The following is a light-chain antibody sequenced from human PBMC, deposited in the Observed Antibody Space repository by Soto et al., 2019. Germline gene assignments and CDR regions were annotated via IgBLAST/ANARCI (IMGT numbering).Light chain of an antibody. CDR3: QHYGTSGVT. V-gene: IGKV3-20*01. CDR1: QSVSDRY. J-gene: IGKJ4*01. Sequence: EMVLRQSPGTLSLSPGEGATLSCRASQSVSDRYLAWYQHKRGQAPRLVIYGASKRAAGIPDRFSGTGSDTDFTLIISRLEPDDFAVYYCQHYGTSGVTFGGGTRVEIK. CDR2: GAS.